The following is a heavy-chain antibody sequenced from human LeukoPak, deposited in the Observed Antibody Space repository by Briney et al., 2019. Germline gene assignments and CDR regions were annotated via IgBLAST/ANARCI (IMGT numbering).Heavy chain of an antibody. CDR2: IKSKTDGGTA. J-gene: IGHJ3*02. Sequence: GGSLRLSCAASGFTFRNAWMSWVRQAPGKGLEWIGRIKSKTDGGTADYAAPVKGRITIAREDSKNTLYLKINSLKTDDTALYYCTTRTWADGFDIWGQGTMLTVSS. D-gene: IGHD2-2*01. CDR1: GFTFRNAW. CDR3: TTRTWADGFDI. V-gene: IGHV3-15*01.